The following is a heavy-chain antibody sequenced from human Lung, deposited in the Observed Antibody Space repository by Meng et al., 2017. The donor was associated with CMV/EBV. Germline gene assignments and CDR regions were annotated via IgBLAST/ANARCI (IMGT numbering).Heavy chain of an antibody. CDR1: GYTFTNYG. J-gene: IGHJ4*02. CDR3: ARVEVGITSGDY. CDR2: INAYNGDT. Sequence: VPVGGEGKKPGAAVNVSCKASGYTFTNYGITWVRQAPGQGLEWMGWINAYNGDTNYAQTLQGRVTMTTDTSTSTAYMELRSLRSDDTAVYYCARVEVGITSGDYWGQGTLVTVSS. D-gene: IGHD1-26*01. V-gene: IGHV1-18*01.